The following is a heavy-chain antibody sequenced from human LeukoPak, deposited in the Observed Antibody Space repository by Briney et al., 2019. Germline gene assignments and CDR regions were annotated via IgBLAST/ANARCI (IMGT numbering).Heavy chain of an antibody. CDR2: IYYSGST. D-gene: IGHD5-18*01. J-gene: IGHJ5*02. V-gene: IGHV4-59*08. CDR3: ARVDATMALFDP. Sequence: PGGSLRLSCAASGFSVSSNSMSWIRQPPGKGLEWIGYIYYSGSTDYNPSLKSRVTISVDTSKNQFSLKLSSVTAADTAVYYCARVDATMALFDPWGQGTLVTVSS. CDR1: GFSVSSNS.